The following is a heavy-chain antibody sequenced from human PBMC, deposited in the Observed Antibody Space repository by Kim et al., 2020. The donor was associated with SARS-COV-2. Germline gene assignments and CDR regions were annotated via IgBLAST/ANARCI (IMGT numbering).Heavy chain of an antibody. D-gene: IGHD3-16*01. CDR1: GGSISSYY. J-gene: IGHJ4*02. V-gene: IGHV4-59*01. CDR2: IYYSGST. Sequence: SETLSLTCTVSGGSISSYYWSWIRQPPGKGLEWIGYIYYSGSTNYNPSLKSRVTISVDTSKNQFSLKLSSVTAADTAVYYCARDASGGIDYWGQGTLVTVSS. CDR3: ARDASGGIDY.